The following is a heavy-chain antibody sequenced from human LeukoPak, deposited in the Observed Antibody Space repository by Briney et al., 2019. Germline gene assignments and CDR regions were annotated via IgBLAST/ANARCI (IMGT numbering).Heavy chain of an antibody. Sequence: SETLSLTCTVSGYSISNGFSWGWVRQPPGRGLEWIGGLYHSGNTYHNASLQSRATISVDTSKNQFSLKLSSVTATDTAIYYSARVRSFIDYWGQGTLVT. V-gene: IGHV4-38-2*02. J-gene: IGHJ4*02. CDR3: ARVRSFIDY. D-gene: IGHD1-26*01. CDR2: LYHSGNT. CDR1: GYSISNGFS.